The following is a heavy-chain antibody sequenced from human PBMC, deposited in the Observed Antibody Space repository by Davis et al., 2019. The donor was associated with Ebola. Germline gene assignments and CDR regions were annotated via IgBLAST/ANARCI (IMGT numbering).Heavy chain of an antibody. Sequence: PGGSLRLSCAGSGFTFNSYWMSWVRQAPGQGPQWVASINPDAKEIYYVDSVKGRFTISRDNARNSLFLQINRLGADDTAIYYCARDRAYSAFDYWGRGTLVTVST. CDR2: INPDAKEI. D-gene: IGHD5-12*01. V-gene: IGHV3-7*01. CDR1: GFTFNSYW. CDR3: ARDRAYSAFDY. J-gene: IGHJ4*02.